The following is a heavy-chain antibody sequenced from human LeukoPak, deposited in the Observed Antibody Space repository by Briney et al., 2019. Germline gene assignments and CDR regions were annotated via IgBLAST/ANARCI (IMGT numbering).Heavy chain of an antibody. V-gene: IGHV3-30*18. CDR2: ISYDGSNK. J-gene: IGHJ4*02. D-gene: IGHD6-19*01. CDR3: AKELTRPNRPVAGLNY. Sequence: GGSLRLPCAASGFTFSAYGMHCVRQAPGKGLEWVAIISYDGSNKYYPDSVKGRFTISRDDSKNTLYLQMNSLRTEDTAVYYCAKELTRPNRPVAGLNYWGQGTLVTVSS. CDR1: GFTFSAYG.